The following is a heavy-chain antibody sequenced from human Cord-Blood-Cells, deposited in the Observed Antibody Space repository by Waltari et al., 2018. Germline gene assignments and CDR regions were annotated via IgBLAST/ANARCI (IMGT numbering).Heavy chain of an antibody. CDR3: ARHRWDNWNYFDY. J-gene: IGHJ4*02. V-gene: IGHV1-69*01. CDR2: IIPIFGTA. CDR1: GGTFSSYA. D-gene: IGHD1-20*01. Sequence: QVQLVQSGAEVKKPGSSVKVSCKASGGTFSSYAISWGRTATGQGLEWMGGIIPIFGTANYAQNFQGRVTITADEPTSTAYMELSSLRSEDTAVYYCARHRWDNWNYFDYWGQGTLVTVSS.